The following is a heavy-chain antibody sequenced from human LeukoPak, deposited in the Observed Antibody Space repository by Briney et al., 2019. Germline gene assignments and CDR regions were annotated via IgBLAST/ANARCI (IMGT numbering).Heavy chain of an antibody. CDR1: GVSISSSSYY. CDR2: IYYSGST. J-gene: IGHJ4*02. CDR3: ARDRSPNYSSGWYVVWDYFDY. V-gene: IGHV4-39*07. D-gene: IGHD6-19*01. Sequence: SETLSLTCTVSGVSISSSSYYWGWIRQPPGKGLEWIGNIYYSGSTNYNPSLKSRVTISVDTSKDQFSLKLSSVTAADTAVYYCARDRSPNYSSGWYVVWDYFDYWGQGTLVTVSS.